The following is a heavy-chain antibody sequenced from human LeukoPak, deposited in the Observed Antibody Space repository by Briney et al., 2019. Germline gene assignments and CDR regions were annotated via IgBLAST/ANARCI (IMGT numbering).Heavy chain of an antibody. CDR3: ATHSSGWYYFDY. V-gene: IGHV1-18*01. J-gene: IGHJ4*02. D-gene: IGHD6-19*01. CDR2: ISAYNGNT. Sequence: GASVKVSCKASGYTFTSFGISWVRQAPGQGLEWMGWISAYNGNTNYAQKLQGRVTMTTDTSTSTAYMELRSLRSDDTAVYYCATHSSGWYYFDYWGQGTLVTVSS. CDR1: GYTFTSFG.